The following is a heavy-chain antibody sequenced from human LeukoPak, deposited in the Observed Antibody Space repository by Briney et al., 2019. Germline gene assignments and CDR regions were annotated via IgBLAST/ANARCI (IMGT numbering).Heavy chain of an antibody. V-gene: IGHV4-4*07. CDR3: ARVSRCSGGSCSNIDY. J-gene: IGHJ4*02. D-gene: IGHD2-15*01. Sequence: PSETLSLTCTVSGGSISEYYWSWVRQTAGKGLEYIGRINTSGNTNYNPSLKSRVTMSVDKSNNQFSLKLSSVTAADTALYYCARVSRCSGGSCSNIDYWGQGILVTVSS. CDR2: INTSGNT. CDR1: GGSISEYY.